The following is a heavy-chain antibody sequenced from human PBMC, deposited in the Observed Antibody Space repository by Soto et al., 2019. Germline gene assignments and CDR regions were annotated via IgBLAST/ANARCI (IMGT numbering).Heavy chain of an antibody. CDR2: IYYSGST. Sequence: SETLSLTCTVSGGSISSSSYYWGWIRQPPGKGLEWIGSIYYSGSTYYNPSLKSRVTISVDTSKNQFSLKLSSVTAADTAVYYCARVVVVVAATPVGPTDYWGLGTLVTVSS. CDR1: GGSISSSSYY. V-gene: IGHV4-39*01. J-gene: IGHJ4*02. CDR3: ARVVVVVAATPVGPTDY. D-gene: IGHD2-15*01.